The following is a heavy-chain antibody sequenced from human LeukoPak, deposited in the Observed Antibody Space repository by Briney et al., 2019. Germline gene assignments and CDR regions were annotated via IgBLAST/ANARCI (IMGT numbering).Heavy chain of an antibody. CDR1: GGSISSGDYY. CDR3: ARSPAWTGYMSGPHFFNY. V-gene: IGHV4-61*08. D-gene: IGHD3/OR15-3a*01. J-gene: IGHJ4*02. CDR2: IYYSGST. Sequence: PSETLSLTCTVSGGSISSGDYYWSWIRQPPGKGLEWIGYIYYSGSTYYNPSLKSRVTILVDTSKNEFSLKLSSVTAADTAMYFCARSPAWTGYMSGPHFFNYWGQGTLVTVSS.